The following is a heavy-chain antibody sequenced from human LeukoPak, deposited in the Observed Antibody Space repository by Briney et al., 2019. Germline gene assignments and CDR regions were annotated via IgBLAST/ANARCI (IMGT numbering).Heavy chain of an antibody. J-gene: IGHJ5*02. CDR3: AGGGDSSSRNWFDP. Sequence: PSETLSLTCAVYGGSFSGYYWSWIRQPPGKGLEWIGEINHSGSTNYNPSLKSRVTISVDTSKNQFSLKLSSVTAADTAVYYCAGGGDSSSRNWFDPWGQGTLVTVSS. D-gene: IGHD6-13*01. CDR2: INHSGST. V-gene: IGHV4-34*01. CDR1: GGSFSGYY.